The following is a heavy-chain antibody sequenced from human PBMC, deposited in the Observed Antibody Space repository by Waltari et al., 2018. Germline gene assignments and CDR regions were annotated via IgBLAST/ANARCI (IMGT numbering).Heavy chain of an antibody. V-gene: IGHV4-38-2*01. D-gene: IGHD1-26*01. CDR3: AGHEWGLPGF. CDR1: GYSITSAYW. J-gene: IGHJ4*02. CDR2: IHYTWDT. Sequence: QVQLQESGPGLVKPSETLSLTCGVSGYSITSAYWWAWFRQPPGKGLEWIASIHYTWDTQYSPSLKSRVTISADKSKNEVSLRLTSVTAADTAVYYCAGHEWGLPGFWGQGTLVTVSS.